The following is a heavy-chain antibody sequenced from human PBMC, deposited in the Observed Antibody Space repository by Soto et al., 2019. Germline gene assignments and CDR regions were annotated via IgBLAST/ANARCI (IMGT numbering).Heavy chain of an antibody. Sequence: GESLKISCKGSGYRFNNYWITWVRQMPGKGLEWLARIDPSDSYTNYSPSFEGRVTVSVDKSTSTAYLQWSSLQASDTATYYCATLAPRRQYYFGIEVWGQGTPVTVSS. J-gene: IGHJ6*02. CDR2: IDPSDSYT. V-gene: IGHV5-10-1*01. CDR1: GYRFNNYW. D-gene: IGHD6-13*01. CDR3: ATLAPRRQYYFGIEV.